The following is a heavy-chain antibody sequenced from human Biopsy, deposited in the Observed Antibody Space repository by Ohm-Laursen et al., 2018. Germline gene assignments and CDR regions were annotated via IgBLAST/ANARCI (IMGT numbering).Heavy chain of an antibody. CDR3: ALEGRVFDN. Sequence: SLRLSCTASGFTFSASDVDWVRQAYGKGLEWVGRIRSKAKSYATAYAASLTGRFTISRDDSKNTTYMQMNSLKTEDTVVYYCALEGRVFDNWGQGTLVTVSS. J-gene: IGHJ4*02. CDR2: IRSKAKSYAT. V-gene: IGHV3-73*01. CDR1: GFTFSASD.